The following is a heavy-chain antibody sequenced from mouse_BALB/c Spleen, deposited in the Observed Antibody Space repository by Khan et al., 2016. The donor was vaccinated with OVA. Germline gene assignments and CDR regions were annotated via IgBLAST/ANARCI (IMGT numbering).Heavy chain of an antibody. D-gene: IGHD2-12*01. V-gene: IGHV1S136*01. CDR2: IYPFNGDT. Sequence: VQLQQSGPELVKPGASVKMSCKASGYTFTSYVMHWVKQKPGQGLEWIGYIYPFNGDTLYNEKFKDKATLTSDKSSSTAYMELSSLTSEDSAAYFCAPVGSYYVSFAYWGQGTLVTVSA. J-gene: IGHJ3*01. CDR3: APVGSYYVSFAY. CDR1: GYTFTSYV.